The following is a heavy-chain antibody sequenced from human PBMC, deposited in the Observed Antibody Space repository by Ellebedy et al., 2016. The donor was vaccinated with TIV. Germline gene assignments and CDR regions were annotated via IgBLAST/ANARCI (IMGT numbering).Heavy chain of an antibody. CDR2: ISYDGTNK. CDR1: GFTFSSYG. Sequence: GESLKISXAASGFTFSSYGMHWVRQAPGKGLEWVAVISYDGTNKYYADSVKGRFTISRDNSKNTLYLQMNSLRAEDTAVYYCAKSDGYWGQGTLVTVSS. V-gene: IGHV3-30*18. J-gene: IGHJ4*02. CDR3: AKSDGY.